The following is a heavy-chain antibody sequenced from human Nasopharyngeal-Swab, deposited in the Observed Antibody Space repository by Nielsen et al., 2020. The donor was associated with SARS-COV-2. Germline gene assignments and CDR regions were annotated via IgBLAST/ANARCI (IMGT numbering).Heavy chain of an antibody. CDR3: ARVIAAAANKGLDY. V-gene: IGHV1-18*01. CDR1: GYTSISNC. Sequence: ASSKISCNASGYTSISNCISWLLHAPGQGVEWMGWISAYNGNTNYAQKLQGRVTMTTHTSTSTAYMELRSLRSDDTAVYYCARVIAAAANKGLDYWGQGTLVTVSS. D-gene: IGHD6-13*01. CDR2: ISAYNGNT. J-gene: IGHJ4*02.